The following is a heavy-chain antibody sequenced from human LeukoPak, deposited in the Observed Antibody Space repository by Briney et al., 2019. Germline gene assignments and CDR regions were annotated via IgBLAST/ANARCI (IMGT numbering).Heavy chain of an antibody. Sequence: GGSLRLSCAASGFTVSSNYMSWVRQAPGRGLEWISYISNSGTWIRYADSMKGRFTISRDNAKNSLYLQMNSLRAEDTAVYYCARDQWLQSDYYMDVWGKGTTVTVSS. V-gene: IGHV3-21*05. CDR1: GFTVSSNY. CDR2: ISNSGTWI. D-gene: IGHD5-18*01. J-gene: IGHJ6*03. CDR3: ARDQWLQSDYYMDV.